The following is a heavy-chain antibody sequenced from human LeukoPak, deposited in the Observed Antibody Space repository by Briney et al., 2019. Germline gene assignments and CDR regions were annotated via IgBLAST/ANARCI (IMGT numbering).Heavy chain of an antibody. CDR3: ATGYEPNCSGGSCYRRNWFDP. V-gene: IGHV1-24*01. CDR2: FDPEDGET. D-gene: IGHD2-15*01. Sequence: ASVKLSYKVSGYTLTELSMHWVRQAPGNALEWPGGFDPEDGETIYAQKFQGRVTMTEDTSTDTAYMELSSLRSEDTAAYYCATGYEPNCSGGSCYRRNWFDPWGQGTLVTVSS. J-gene: IGHJ5*02. CDR1: GYTLTELS.